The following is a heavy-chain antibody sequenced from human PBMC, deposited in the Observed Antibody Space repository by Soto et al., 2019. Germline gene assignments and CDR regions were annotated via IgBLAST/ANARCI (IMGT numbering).Heavy chain of an antibody. J-gene: IGHJ6*02. D-gene: IGHD3-3*01. CDR2: MNPNSGNT. Sequence: QVQLVQSGAEVKKPGASVKVSCKASGYTFTSYDINWVRQATGQGLEWMGWMNPNSGNTGYAQKFQGRVTMTRNTSISTPYMELSSMISEDTAVYYCARVLSWASYYDFWSGYYNYYYYGMDVWGQGTTVTVSS. CDR1: GYTFTSYD. CDR3: ARVLSWASYYDFWSGYYNYYYYGMDV. V-gene: IGHV1-8*01.